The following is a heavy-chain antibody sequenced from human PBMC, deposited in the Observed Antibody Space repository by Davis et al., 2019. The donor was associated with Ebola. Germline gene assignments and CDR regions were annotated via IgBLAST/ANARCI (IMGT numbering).Heavy chain of an antibody. CDR3: ARVTLVITSTIPLADAMDV. CDR2: LDSGDNT. D-gene: IGHD4/OR15-4a*01. CDR1: GLIVSTND. V-gene: IGHV3-53*01. Sequence: GESLKISCAASGLIVSTNDMIWVRQAPGKGLEWVSILDSGDNTYYADSVKGRFTISRDNSKNTVSLQMNSLRAEDTAVYYCARVTLVITSTIPLADAMDVWGQGTTVTISS. J-gene: IGHJ6*02.